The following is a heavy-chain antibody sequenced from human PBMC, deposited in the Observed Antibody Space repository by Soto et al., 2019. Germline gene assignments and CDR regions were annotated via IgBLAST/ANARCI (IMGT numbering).Heavy chain of an antibody. V-gene: IGHV3-48*03. CDR3: ATSWAVSRTSRRCYSPCFDP. CDR2: ISSSGSNI. Sequence: SLRLSCAASGFTFSSDEMNWVRQAPGKGLEWVSSISSSGSNIYYADSVKGRFTISRDNAKNSLYLQMNRLRAEDTAVYYCATSWAVSRTSRRCYSPCFDPWGQGTQVTVSS. J-gene: IGHJ5*02. D-gene: IGHD2-2*02. CDR1: GFTFSSDE.